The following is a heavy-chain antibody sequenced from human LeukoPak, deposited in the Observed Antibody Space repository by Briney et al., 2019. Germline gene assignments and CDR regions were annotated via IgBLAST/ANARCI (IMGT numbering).Heavy chain of an antibody. Sequence: SETLSLTCTVSGGSISSYYWSWIRQPAGKGLEWIGRIYTSGSTNYNPSLKSRVTMSVDTSKNQFSLKLSSVTAADTAVYYCARGVFGVTMVRGVKYYFDYWGQGTLVTVSS. CDR2: IYTSGST. D-gene: IGHD3-10*01. CDR3: ARGVFGVTMVRGVKYYFDY. CDR1: GGSISSYY. J-gene: IGHJ4*02. V-gene: IGHV4-4*07.